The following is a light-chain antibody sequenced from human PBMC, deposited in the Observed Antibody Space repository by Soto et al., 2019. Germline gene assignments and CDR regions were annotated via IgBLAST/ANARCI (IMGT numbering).Light chain of an antibody. V-gene: IGLV2-14*01. CDR3: SSYISDSSYV. Sequence: SALTQPASVSGSPGQSITISCTGTSSDVGLYDYVSWYQQHPGKAPQLMIYAVSNRPSGVSNRFSASKSGNTASLFISGLQAEDEADYYCSSYISDSSYVFGSGTKVTVL. J-gene: IGLJ1*01. CDR1: SSDVGLYDY. CDR2: AVS.